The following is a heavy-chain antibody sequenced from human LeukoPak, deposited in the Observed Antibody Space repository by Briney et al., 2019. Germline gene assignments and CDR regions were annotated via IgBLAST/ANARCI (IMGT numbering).Heavy chain of an antibody. CDR3: ARDVRVGGDAFDI. J-gene: IGHJ3*02. CDR1: GFTFSSYA. CDR2: ISYDGSNK. D-gene: IGHD2-2*01. Sequence: PGRSLRLSCAASGFTFSSYAMHWVRQAPGKGLEWVAVISYDGSNKYYADSVKGRFTISRDNSKNTLYLQMNSLRAEDTAVYYCARDVRVGGDAFDIWGQGTMVTVSS. V-gene: IGHV3-30-3*01.